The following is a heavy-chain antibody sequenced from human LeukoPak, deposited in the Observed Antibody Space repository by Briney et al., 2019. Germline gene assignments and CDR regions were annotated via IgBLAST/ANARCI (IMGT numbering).Heavy chain of an antibody. Sequence: SQTLSLTCAISGDSVSSNSAAWNWIRQSPSRGLEWLGRTYYRSKWYNDYAVSVKSRITINPDTSKNQFSLQLTSVTPEDTAVYYCARARYCSGGSCYDEFDYWGQGTLVTVSS. V-gene: IGHV6-1*01. D-gene: IGHD2-15*01. CDR2: TYYRSKWYN. CDR1: GDSVSSNSAA. J-gene: IGHJ4*02. CDR3: ARARYCSGGSCYDEFDY.